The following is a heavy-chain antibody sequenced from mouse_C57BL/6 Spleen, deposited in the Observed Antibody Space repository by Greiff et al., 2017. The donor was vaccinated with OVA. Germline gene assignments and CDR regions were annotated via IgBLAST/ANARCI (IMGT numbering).Heavy chain of an antibody. J-gene: IGHJ1*03. CDR2: ISSGSSTI. V-gene: IGHV5-17*01. CDR1: GFTFSDYG. CDR3: ARRGGNYYYGSSPYWYFDV. Sequence: EVKLVESGGGLVKPGGSLKLSCAASGFTFSDYGMHWVRQAPEKGLEWVAYISSGSSTIYYADTVKGRFTISRDNAKNTLFLQMTSLRSEDTAMYYWARRGGNYYYGSSPYWYFDVWGTGTTVTVSS. D-gene: IGHD1-1*01.